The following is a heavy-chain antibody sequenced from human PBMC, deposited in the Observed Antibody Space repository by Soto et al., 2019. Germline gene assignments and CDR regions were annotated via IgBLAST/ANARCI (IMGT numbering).Heavy chain of an antibody. D-gene: IGHD4-4*01. CDR3: ARHPRDDYNYGGSGIFDY. CDR1: GGSISSRTFW. Sequence: QLQLQESGPGLVKPSGTLSLTCSVSGGSISSRTFWWAWIRQPPGKGLEWMGDMYYSGSSYSSPSLKSRVTLSVDTSKNQLSLKLNSVTAADTAVYYCARHPRDDYNYGGSGIFDYWGQGTLVTVSS. V-gene: IGHV4-39*01. J-gene: IGHJ4*02. CDR2: MYYSGSS.